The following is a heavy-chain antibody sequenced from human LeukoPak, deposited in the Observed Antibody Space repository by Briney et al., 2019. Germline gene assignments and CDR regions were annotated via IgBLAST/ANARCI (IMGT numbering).Heavy chain of an antibody. J-gene: IGHJ4*02. D-gene: IGHD6-13*01. CDR1: GFTFSSYG. Sequence: GRSLRLSCAASGFTFSSYGMYWVRQAPGEGLEWVAIISYDGSNKYYAGSVKGRFTISRDNSKNTLYLQMNSLRAEDTAVYYCAKRGESSSWYFDYWGQGTLVTVPS. CDR2: ISYDGSNK. V-gene: IGHV3-30*18. CDR3: AKRGESSSWYFDY.